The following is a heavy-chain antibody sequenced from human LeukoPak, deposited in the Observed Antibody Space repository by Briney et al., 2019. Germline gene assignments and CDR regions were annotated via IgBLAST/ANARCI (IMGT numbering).Heavy chain of an antibody. CDR3: AKERARPNWSAP. Sequence: GGSLRLSCAASGFTFTTYAMTWVRQAPGKGLEWVSAISGSGGTTYYADSVKGRFTISRDNSKNTLYLQMNNLRAEDTAVYYCAKERARPNWSAPWAQETLVTVSS. D-gene: IGHD6-6*01. CDR2: ISGSGGTT. J-gene: IGHJ5*02. V-gene: IGHV3-23*01. CDR1: GFTFTTYA.